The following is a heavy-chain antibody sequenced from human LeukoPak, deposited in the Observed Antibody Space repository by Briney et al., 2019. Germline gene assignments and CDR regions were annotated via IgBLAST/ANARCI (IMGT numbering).Heavy chain of an antibody. J-gene: IGHJ5*02. CDR2: IIPILGIA. Sequence: ASVKVSCKASGGTFSSYAISWVRQAPGQGLEWMGRIIPILGIANYAQKFQGRVTVTADKSTSTAYMELSSLRSEDTAVYYCARVVRGVPLLLHSGSFDPWGQGTLVTVSS. CDR3: ARVVRGVPLLLHSGSFDP. V-gene: IGHV1-69*04. D-gene: IGHD6-25*01. CDR1: GGTFSSYA.